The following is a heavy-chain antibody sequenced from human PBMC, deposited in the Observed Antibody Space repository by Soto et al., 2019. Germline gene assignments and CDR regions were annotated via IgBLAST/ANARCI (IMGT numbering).Heavy chain of an antibody. CDR3: AKEEDSGGYKGFSFDF. CDR2: ITGSGDIT. V-gene: IGHV3-23*01. J-gene: IGHJ4*02. CDR1: GFTFTFYA. Sequence: ILSCAASGFTFTFYAMSWFRQAPGKGLQWVSGITGSGDITYYADSVKDRFTISRDNSKNTLYLQMNSLRAEDTAVYYCAKEEDSGGYKGFSFDFWGQGALVTVSS. D-gene: IGHD3-22*01.